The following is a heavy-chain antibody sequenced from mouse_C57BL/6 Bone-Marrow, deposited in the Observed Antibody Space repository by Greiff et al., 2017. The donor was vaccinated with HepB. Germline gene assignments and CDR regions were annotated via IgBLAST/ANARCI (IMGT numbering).Heavy chain of an antibody. CDR3: ARRGVDYYAMDY. CDR1: GFTFSDYG. Sequence: EVMLVESGGGLVQPGGSLKLSCAASGFTFSDYGMAWVRQAPRKGPEGVAFISNLAYSIYYADTVTGRFTISRENAKNTLYLEMSSLRSEDTAMYYCARRGVDYYAMDYWGQGTSVTVSS. D-gene: IGHD1-1*01. CDR2: ISNLAYSI. V-gene: IGHV5-15*01. J-gene: IGHJ4*01.